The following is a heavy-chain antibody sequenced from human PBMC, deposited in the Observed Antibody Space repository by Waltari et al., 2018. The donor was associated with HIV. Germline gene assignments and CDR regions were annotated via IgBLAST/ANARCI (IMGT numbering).Heavy chain of an antibody. J-gene: IGHJ4*02. V-gene: IGHV3-23*04. CDR1: GFTFSSFP. CDR3: AKRLTGTHYYFDY. Sequence: EVQLVESGGGLVQPGGSLRLSCTVSGFTFSSFPMSWVRQAPGMGLEWVSAISSSGNSAYSEDSVKGRFTISSDNSKNTLYLQMNSLRAEDTAIYYCAKRLTGTHYYFDYWGQGTLVTVSS. D-gene: IGHD1-7*01. CDR2: ISSSGNSA.